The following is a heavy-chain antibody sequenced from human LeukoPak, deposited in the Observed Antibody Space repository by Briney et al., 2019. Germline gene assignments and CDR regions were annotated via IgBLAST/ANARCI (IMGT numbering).Heavy chain of an antibody. V-gene: IGHV3-9*01. CDR3: AKVKDSSGYSGYDY. J-gene: IGHJ4*02. Sequence: GGSLRLSCAASGFTFDDYAMHWVRQAPGKGLEWVSGISWDSDSMSYADSVKGRFTISRDNAKNSLYLQMNSLRAEDTALYYCAKVKDSSGYSGYDYWGQGTLVTVSS. CDR2: ISWDSDSM. CDR1: GFTFDDYA. D-gene: IGHD3-22*01.